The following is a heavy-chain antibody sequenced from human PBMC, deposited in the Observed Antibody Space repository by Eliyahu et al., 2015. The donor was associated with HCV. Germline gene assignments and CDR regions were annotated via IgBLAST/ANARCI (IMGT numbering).Heavy chain of an antibody. Sequence: EVRLVESGGGLVKPGGSLRLSCAASGFXFSTYSMNWVRQAPGKGLEWVSSISSSSYYIYYADSVKGRFTISRDNAKNSLYLQMNSLRAEDTAVYYCARAQDSSSPPLTWGQGTLVTVSS. D-gene: IGHD6-13*01. J-gene: IGHJ4*02. V-gene: IGHV3-21*01. CDR3: ARAQDSSSPPLT. CDR1: GFXFSTYS. CDR2: ISSSSYYI.